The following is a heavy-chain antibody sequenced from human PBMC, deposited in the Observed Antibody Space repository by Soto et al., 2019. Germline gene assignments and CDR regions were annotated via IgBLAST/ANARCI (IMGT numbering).Heavy chain of an antibody. CDR3: AKRLAYSSSSSFGMDV. Sequence: GGSLRLSCAASGFTFSSYGMHWVRQAPGKGLEWVAVISYDGSNKYYADSVKGRFTISRDNSKNTLYLQMNSLRAEDTAVYYCAKRLAYSSSSSFGMDVWGQGTTVTVSS. D-gene: IGHD6-6*01. CDR2: ISYDGSNK. V-gene: IGHV3-30*18. J-gene: IGHJ6*02. CDR1: GFTFSSYG.